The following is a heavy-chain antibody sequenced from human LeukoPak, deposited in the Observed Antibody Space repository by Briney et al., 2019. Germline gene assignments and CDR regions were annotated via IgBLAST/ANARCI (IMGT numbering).Heavy chain of an antibody. D-gene: IGHD7-27*01. Sequence: GWSLTLSCASSGLTVSNYYMSWLRQPPGKGLEWASVIYTGGSTWYADSVKGRFTLSRDNSKNTLYLQMNSLRAEDTAVYYCARGPGDYWGQGTLVTVSS. J-gene: IGHJ4*02. V-gene: IGHV3-53*01. CDR3: ARGPGDY. CDR1: GLTVSNYY. CDR2: IYTGGST.